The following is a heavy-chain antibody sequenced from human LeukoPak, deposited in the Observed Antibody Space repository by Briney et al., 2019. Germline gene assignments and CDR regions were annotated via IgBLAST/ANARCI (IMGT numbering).Heavy chain of an antibody. CDR2: IYHSGST. V-gene: IGHV4-38-2*02. CDR3: ARVDESSDAFDI. CDR1: GYSISSGYY. D-gene: IGHD2-15*01. Sequence: PSETLSLTCTVSGYSISSGYYWGWIRQPPGKGLEWIGSIYHSGSTYYNPSLKSRVTISVDTSKNQFSLKLSSVTAADTAVYYCARVDESSDAFDIWGQGTLVTVSS. J-gene: IGHJ3*02.